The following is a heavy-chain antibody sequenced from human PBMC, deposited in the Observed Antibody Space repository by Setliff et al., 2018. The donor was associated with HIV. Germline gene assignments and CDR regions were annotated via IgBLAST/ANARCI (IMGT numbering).Heavy chain of an antibody. CDR2: INQDGSET. CDR3: AKVWSGLEY. J-gene: IGHJ4*02. D-gene: IGHD3-3*01. V-gene: IGHV3-7*01. Sequence: GESLRLSCAASGFTFSNSWMTWVRQAPGKGLEWVANINQDGSETYYVDSVEGRFTISRDNAKNSLYLQMNSLRADDTAVYYCAKVWSGLEYWGQGTLVTVSS. CDR1: GFTFSNSW.